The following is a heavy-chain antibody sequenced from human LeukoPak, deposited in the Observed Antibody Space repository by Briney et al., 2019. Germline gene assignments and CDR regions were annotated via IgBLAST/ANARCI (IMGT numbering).Heavy chain of an antibody. J-gene: IGHJ5*02. V-gene: IGHV4-34*01. CDR1: GGSFSGYY. CDR3: ARGRRPRGYGSGSYYTNWFDP. D-gene: IGHD3-10*01. CDR2: INHSGST. Sequence: SETLSLTYAVYGGSFSGYYWSWIRQPPGNWLEWIGEINHSGSTSYHPSRKSRVTISVDTSKPQFSLKLSSVTAADTAVYYCARGRRPRGYGSGSYYTNWFDPWGQGTLVTVSS.